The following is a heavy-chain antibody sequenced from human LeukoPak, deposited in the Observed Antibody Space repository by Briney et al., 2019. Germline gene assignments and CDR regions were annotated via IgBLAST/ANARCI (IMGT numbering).Heavy chain of an antibody. J-gene: IGHJ6*02. D-gene: IGHD5-18*01. CDR3: ARVFRGYNLGSLLDYGMDV. Sequence: SQTLSLTCAISGDSVSSSSAVWNWIRQSPSRGLEWLGRTYYRSKWNSDYALSVKSRITINPDTSKNQFSLQLNSVTPEDTAVYYCARVFRGYNLGSLLDYGMDVWGQGTTVTVSS. CDR1: GDSVSSSSAV. V-gene: IGHV6-1*01. CDR2: TYYRSKWNS.